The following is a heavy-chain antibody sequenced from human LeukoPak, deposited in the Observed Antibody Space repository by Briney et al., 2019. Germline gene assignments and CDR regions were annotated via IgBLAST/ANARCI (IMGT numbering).Heavy chain of an antibody. CDR3: ARAPAVVVPAAKGDWFDP. Sequence: PSETLSLTCTVSGGSISSGGSYWSWIRQHPGECLEWHGYIYYSGSTYYHPSLKSRVTISVDTSKNQFSLKLSSGTAADTAVYYCARAPAVVVPAAKGDWFDPWGQGTLVTVSS. V-gene: IGHV4-31*03. CDR1: GGSISSGGSY. J-gene: IGHJ5*02. CDR2: IYYSGST. D-gene: IGHD2-2*01.